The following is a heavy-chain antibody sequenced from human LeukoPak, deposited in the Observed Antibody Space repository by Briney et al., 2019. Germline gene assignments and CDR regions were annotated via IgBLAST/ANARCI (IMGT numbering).Heavy chain of an antibody. CDR1: GGSINSGGYY. CDR3: ARNREFGDYYFDY. J-gene: IGHJ4*02. Sequence: SQILSLTCTVSGGSINSGGYYWSWIRQHPGKGLEWIAYIYYSGTTYYNPSLKSRVTLSIDTSKNQFSLRLTSVTAADTAVYYCARNREFGDYYFDYWGQGTLVTVSS. CDR2: IYYSGTT. D-gene: IGHD4-17*01. V-gene: IGHV4-31*03.